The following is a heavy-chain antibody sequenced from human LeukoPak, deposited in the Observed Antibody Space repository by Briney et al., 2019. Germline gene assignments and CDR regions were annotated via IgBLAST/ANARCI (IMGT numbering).Heavy chain of an antibody. D-gene: IGHD3-10*01. V-gene: IGHV3-48*03. CDR3: ARERGPFDY. Sequence: GGSLRLSCAASGFSFSTYDMNWVRQAPGKGPEWISYISGAGEPIYYRESVRGRFTISRDNAKNLLYLDMNSLRAEDTAVYYCARERGPFDYWGQETLVTVSS. CDR2: ISGAGEPI. CDR1: GFSFSTYD. J-gene: IGHJ4*02.